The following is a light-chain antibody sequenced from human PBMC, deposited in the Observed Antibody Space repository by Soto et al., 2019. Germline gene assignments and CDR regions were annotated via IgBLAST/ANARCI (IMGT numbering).Light chain of an antibody. V-gene: IGLV2-8*01. CDR3: SSYAGSSNV. CDR1: SSDVGGYNY. J-gene: IGLJ1*01. CDR2: EVN. Sequence: QSVLTQPPSASGSPGQSVAISCTGTSSDVGGYNYVSWYQQHPGKAPKLMIYEVNKRPSGVPDRFSGSKSGNTASLTVSGRQAEDEAEYYCSSYAGSSNVFGTGTKVTV.